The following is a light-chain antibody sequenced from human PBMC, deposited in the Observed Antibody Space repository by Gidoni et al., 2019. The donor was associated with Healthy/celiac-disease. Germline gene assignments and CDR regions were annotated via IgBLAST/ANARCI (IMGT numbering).Light chain of an antibody. CDR1: QSISVW. V-gene: IGKV1-5*03. CDR2: KAS. CDR3: QQYNSYSPWT. J-gene: IGKJ1*01. Sequence: DIQMTESASNLAASVGDRVTITCRASQSISVWVAWYQQKPGKAPKLLIYKASSLESVVPSRFRGSGSGTEFPLTPSSLPPDYFATYSCQQYNSYSPWTFGQRTKVEI.